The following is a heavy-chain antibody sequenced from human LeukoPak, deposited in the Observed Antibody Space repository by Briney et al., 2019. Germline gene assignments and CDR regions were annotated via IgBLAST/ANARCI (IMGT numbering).Heavy chain of an antibody. J-gene: IGHJ4*02. CDR3: ASDLGGGFRRRHNSGWYLAGFDY. D-gene: IGHD6-19*01. V-gene: IGHV3-66*01. CDR2: IYSGGST. CDR1: GFTVSSNY. Sequence: PGRSLRLSCAASGFTVSSNYMSWVRQAPGKGLEWVSVIYSGGSTYYADSVKGRFTISRDNSKNTLYLQMNSLRAEDTAVYYCASDLGGGFRRRHNSGWYLAGFDYWGQGTLVTVSS.